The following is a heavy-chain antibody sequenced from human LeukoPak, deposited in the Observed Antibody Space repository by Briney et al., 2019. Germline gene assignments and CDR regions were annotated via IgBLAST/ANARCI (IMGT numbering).Heavy chain of an antibody. J-gene: IGHJ3*02. CDR1: GGTFSSYA. CDR2: IIPIFGTA. D-gene: IGHD3-22*01. Sequence: GASVKVSCKASGGTFSSYAISWVRQAPGQGLEWMGGIIPIFGTANYAQKFQGRVTITTDESTSTAYMELSSLTSDDTAVYFCARDHDSSGRTDDAFDIWGQGTMVTVSS. CDR3: ARDHDSSGRTDDAFDI. V-gene: IGHV1-69*05.